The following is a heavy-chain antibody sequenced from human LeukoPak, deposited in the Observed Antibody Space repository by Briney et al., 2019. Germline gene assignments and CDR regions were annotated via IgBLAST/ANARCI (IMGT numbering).Heavy chain of an antibody. CDR3: ARGLLWFGELSPPGY. J-gene: IGHJ4*02. Sequence: SVTVSCTASGYMFTNYAMHWVRQAPGQRLEWMGWINAGNGNTKYSQKFQGRVTITRDTSATTAYMELSSLRSEDTAVYYCARGLLWFGELSPPGYWGQGTLVTVSS. CDR1: GYMFTNYA. D-gene: IGHD3-10*01. CDR2: INAGNGNT. V-gene: IGHV1-3*01.